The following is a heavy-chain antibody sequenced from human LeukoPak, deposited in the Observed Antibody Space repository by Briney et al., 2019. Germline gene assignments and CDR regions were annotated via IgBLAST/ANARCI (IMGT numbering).Heavy chain of an antibody. D-gene: IGHD3-3*01. CDR2: ISCSGGST. V-gene: IGHV3-23*01. CDR3: AKAAGKENGYDFWFEH. CDR1: GFTFSSYP. Sequence: GGSLTLPCAASGFTFSSYPMSCARQAPGKGREWVAAISCSGGSTYYEDPVKGRFTISRANSKTTLYLQMNSLRDEDTAEYSCAKAAGKENGYDFWFEHWGQGTLVTVSS. J-gene: IGHJ5*02.